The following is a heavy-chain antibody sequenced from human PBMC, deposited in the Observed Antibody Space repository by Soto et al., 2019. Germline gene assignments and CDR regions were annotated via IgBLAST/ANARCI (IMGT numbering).Heavy chain of an antibody. CDR2: IGGSGGST. CDR1: GFTFSSYA. J-gene: IGHJ1*01. CDR3: AKDRSITGIRWLQH. Sequence: EVQLLESGGGLVQPGGSLRLSCAASGFTFSSYAMSWVRQAPGKGLEWVSAIGGSGGSTYYADSVKGRFTISRDNSKNTLYLQMNSLRAEDTAVYYCAKDRSITGIRWLQHWGQGTLVTVSS. D-gene: IGHD1-20*01. V-gene: IGHV3-23*01.